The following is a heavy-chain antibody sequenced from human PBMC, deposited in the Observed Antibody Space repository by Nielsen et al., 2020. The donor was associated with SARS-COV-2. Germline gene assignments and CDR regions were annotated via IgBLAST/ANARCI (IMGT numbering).Heavy chain of an antibody. V-gene: IGHV3-48*04. D-gene: IGHD2-2*02. CDR3: ARVNCSSTSCYTYYYYMDV. J-gene: IGHJ6*03. Sequence: VRQAPGKGLEWVSYISSSSSTIYYADSVKGRFTISRDNAKNSLYLQMNSLRAEDTAVYYCARVNCSSTSCYTYYYYMDVWGKGTTVTVSS. CDR2: ISSSSSTI.